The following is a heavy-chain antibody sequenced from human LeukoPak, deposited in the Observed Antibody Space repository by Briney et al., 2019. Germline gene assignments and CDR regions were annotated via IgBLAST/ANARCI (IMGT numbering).Heavy chain of an antibody. Sequence: GGSQRLPCVVSGITLSNYGMSWVRQAPGKGLEWVSGISERGGSTNYADSVKGRFIISRDTSKNTVYLQMNSLRVEDTAVYFCAKRGIVIRAVIIIGFHKEAYYFDYWGQGILVTVSS. D-gene: IGHD3-10*01. CDR1: GITLSNYG. V-gene: IGHV3-23*01. J-gene: IGHJ4*02. CDR3: AKRGIVIRAVIIIGFHKEAYYFDY. CDR2: ISERGGST.